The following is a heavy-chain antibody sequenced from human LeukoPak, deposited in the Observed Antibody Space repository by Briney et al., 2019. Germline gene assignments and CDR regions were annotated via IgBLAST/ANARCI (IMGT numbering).Heavy chain of an antibody. D-gene: IGHD2-15*01. CDR2: IYHSGST. CDR1: GGSISSGGYS. Sequence: SETLSLTCAVSGGSISSGGYSWSWIRQPPGKGLEWIGYIYHSGSTYYNPSLKSRVTISVDTSKNQFSLKLSSVTAADTAVYYCARLVAAKGPFDYWGQGTLVTVSS. J-gene: IGHJ4*02. V-gene: IGHV4-30-2*01. CDR3: ARLVAAKGPFDY.